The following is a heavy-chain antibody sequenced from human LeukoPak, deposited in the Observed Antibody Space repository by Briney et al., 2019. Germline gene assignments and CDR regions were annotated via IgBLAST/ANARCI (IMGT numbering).Heavy chain of an antibody. J-gene: IGHJ4*02. CDR1: GGTFGSYT. V-gene: IGHV1-69*04. Sequence: GASVKVSCKASGGTFGSYTISWVRQAPGQGLEWMGRIIPILGIANYAQKFQGRVTITADKSTSTAYMELSSLRSEDTAVYYCARDLSRVVVAATPFDYWGQGTLVTVSS. CDR2: IIPILGIA. D-gene: IGHD2-15*01. CDR3: ARDLSRVVVAATPFDY.